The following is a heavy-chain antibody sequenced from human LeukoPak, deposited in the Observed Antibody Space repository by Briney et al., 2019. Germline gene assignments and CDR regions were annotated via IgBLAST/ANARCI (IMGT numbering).Heavy chain of an antibody. D-gene: IGHD3-9*01. CDR3: ARNVGGDILTGPYYYYYYGMDV. Sequence: GGSLRLSCAASGFTFSSYSMNWVRQAPGKGLEWVSSISSSSSYIYYEDSVKGRFAISRDNAKNSLYLQMNSLRAEDTAVYYWARNVGGDILTGPYYYYYYGMDVWGQGTTVTFSS. CDR1: GFTFSSYS. V-gene: IGHV3-21*01. J-gene: IGHJ6*02. CDR2: ISSSSSYI.